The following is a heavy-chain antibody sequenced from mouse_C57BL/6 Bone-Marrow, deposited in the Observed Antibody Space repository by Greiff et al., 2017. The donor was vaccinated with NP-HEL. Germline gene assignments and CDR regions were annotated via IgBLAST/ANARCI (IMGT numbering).Heavy chain of an antibody. D-gene: IGHD1-1*01. CDR3: ARSDYYGSDY. CDR2: IDPSDSYT. CDR1: GYTFTSYW. J-gene: IGHJ2*01. V-gene: IGHV1-69*01. Sequence: QVQLKQPGAELVMPGASVKLSCKASGYTFTSYWMHWVKQRPGQGLEWIGEIDPSDSYTNYNQKFKGKSTLTVDKSSSTAYMQLSSLTSEDSAVYYCARSDYYGSDYWGQGTTLTVSS.